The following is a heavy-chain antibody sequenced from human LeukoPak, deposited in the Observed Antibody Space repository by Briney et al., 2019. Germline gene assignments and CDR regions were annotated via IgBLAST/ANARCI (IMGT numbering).Heavy chain of an antibody. D-gene: IGHD1-26*01. Sequence: SETLSLTCAVSGGSISSGGYYWSWIRQPPGKGLEWIGYIYHSGSTYYNPSLKSRVTISVDRSKNQFSLKLSSVTAADTAVYYCATRIVGATKAVDYWGQGTLVTVSS. CDR3: ATRIVGATKAVDY. CDR1: GGSISSGGYY. CDR2: IYHSGST. V-gene: IGHV4-30-2*01. J-gene: IGHJ4*02.